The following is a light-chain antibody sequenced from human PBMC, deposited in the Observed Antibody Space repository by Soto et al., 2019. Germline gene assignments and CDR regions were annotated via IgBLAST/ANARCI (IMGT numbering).Light chain of an antibody. Sequence: EILWTQSPATLSLSPGESATLSWRASQTVSSYLLWYQQKRGQAPRLLIYDASNRATGIPARVSGSGSGTEFTLTISSLEPEDFAVYYCQQRMNWPLTFGQGTRLEIK. CDR1: QTVSSY. V-gene: IGKV3-11*01. CDR2: DAS. J-gene: IGKJ5*01. CDR3: QQRMNWPLT.